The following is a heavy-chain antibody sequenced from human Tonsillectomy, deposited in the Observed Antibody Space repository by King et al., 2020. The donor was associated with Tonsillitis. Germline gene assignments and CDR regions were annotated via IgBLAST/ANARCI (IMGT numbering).Heavy chain of an antibody. CDR3: ARSPSVVVIPAILYFDY. D-gene: IGHD2-15*01. Sequence: QLVQSGGGLVKPGGSLRLSCAASGFTFSDYYMSWIRQAPGKGLEWVSYISVSSSYTDYADSVKGRFTISRDNAKNSLYLQMNNLRAEDTAVYYCARSPSVVVIPAILYFDYWGQGTLVTVSS. V-gene: IGHV3-11*06. J-gene: IGHJ4*02. CDR2: ISVSSSYT. CDR1: GFTFSDYY.